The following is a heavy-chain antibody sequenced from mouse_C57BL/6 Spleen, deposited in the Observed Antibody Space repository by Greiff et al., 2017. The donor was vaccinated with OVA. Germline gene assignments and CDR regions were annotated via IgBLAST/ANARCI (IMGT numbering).Heavy chain of an antibody. CDR3: ARSDGYLHYAMDY. CDR2: INPSNGGT. Sequence: QVQLQQPGTELVKPGASVKQSCKASGYTFTSYWMHWVKQRPGQGLEWIGNINPSNGGTNYNEKFKSKATLTVDKSSSTAYMQLSSLTSEDSAVYYCARSDGYLHYAMDYWGQGTSVTVSS. V-gene: IGHV1-53*01. D-gene: IGHD2-3*01. J-gene: IGHJ4*01. CDR1: GYTFTSYW.